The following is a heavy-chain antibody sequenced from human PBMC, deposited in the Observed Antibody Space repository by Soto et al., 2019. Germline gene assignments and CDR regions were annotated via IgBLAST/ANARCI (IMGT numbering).Heavy chain of an antibody. V-gene: IGHV3-33*08. CDR2: IWYDGSNK. J-gene: IGHJ4*02. CDR1: GFTFSNAW. Sequence: GGSLRLSCAASGFTFSNAWMNWVRQAPGKGLEWVAVIWYDGSNKYYADSVKGRFTISRDNSKNTLYLQMNSLRAEDTAVYYCARGGYSYGYPIDYWGQGTLVTVSS. CDR3: ARGGYSYGYPIDY. D-gene: IGHD5-18*01.